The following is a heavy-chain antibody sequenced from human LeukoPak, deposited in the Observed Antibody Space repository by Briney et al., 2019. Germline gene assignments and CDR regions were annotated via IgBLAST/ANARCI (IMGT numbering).Heavy chain of an antibody. J-gene: IGHJ6*03. V-gene: IGHV4-4*07. CDR3: ARAKRITIFGVDTNYYYYYYMDV. CDR2: IYTSGST. Sequence: PSETLSLTCTVSGGSISSYYWSWIRQPAGKGLEWIGRIYTSGSTNYNPSLKSRVTISVDTSKNQFSLKLSSVTAADTAAYYCARAKRITIFGVDTNYYYYYYMDVWGKGTTVTVSS. D-gene: IGHD3-3*01. CDR1: GGSISSYY.